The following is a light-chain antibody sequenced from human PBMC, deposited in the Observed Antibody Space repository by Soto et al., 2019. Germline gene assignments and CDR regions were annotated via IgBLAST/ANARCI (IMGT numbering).Light chain of an antibody. V-gene: IGKV3-20*01. Sequence: EIVLTQSPGTLSLSPGERATLSCRSSQSVTNNYLAWYQQKPGQAPRLLIYGASSRATGIPDRFSGSGSGTDFTLTISRLEPEDFAVYHCQKYGSTPRTFGQGTKVESK. J-gene: IGKJ1*01. CDR3: QKYGSTPRT. CDR2: GAS. CDR1: QSVTNNY.